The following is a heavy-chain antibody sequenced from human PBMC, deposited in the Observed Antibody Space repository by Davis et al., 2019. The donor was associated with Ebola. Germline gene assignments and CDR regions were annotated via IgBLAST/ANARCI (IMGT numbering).Heavy chain of an antibody. Sequence: GESLKISCAASGFTFSSDGMHWVRQAPGKGLEWVAVIWYDGSNKYYADSLKGRFTISRDNSKNTLYLQMNSLRGEDTAVYYCAHIGVTQNFLDIWGQGTMVTVSS. J-gene: IGHJ3*02. V-gene: IGHV3-33*01. CDR2: IWYDGSNK. CDR1: GFTFSSDG. CDR3: AHIGVTQNFLDI. D-gene: IGHD3-10*01.